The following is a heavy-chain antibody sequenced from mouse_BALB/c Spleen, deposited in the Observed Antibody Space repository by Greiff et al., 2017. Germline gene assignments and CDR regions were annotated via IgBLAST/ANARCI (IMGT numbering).Heavy chain of an antibody. D-gene: IGHD1-1*01. CDR3: ASNSHITTVVAYYAMDY. Sequence: QVQLKQSGAELVRPGSSVKISCKASGYAFSSYWMNWVKQRPGQGLEWIGQIYPGDGDTNYNGKFKGKATLTADKSSSTAYMQLSSLTSEDSAVYFCASNSHITTVVAYYAMDYWGQGTSVTVSS. V-gene: IGHV1-80*01. J-gene: IGHJ4*01. CDR1: GYAFSSYW. CDR2: IYPGDGDT.